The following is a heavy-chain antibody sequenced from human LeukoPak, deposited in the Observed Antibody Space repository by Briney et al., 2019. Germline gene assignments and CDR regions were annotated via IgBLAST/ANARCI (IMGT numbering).Heavy chain of an antibody. CDR3: ARDQGPLITMIVVY. Sequence: PGGSLRLSCVASGFIVSSNYMSWVRQAPGKGLEWISIIYSGGTAFYADSVKGRFTISRDNSKNTLYLQMNSLRADDTAMYYCARDQGPLITMIVVYWGQGTLVTVSS. CDR1: GFIVSSNY. J-gene: IGHJ4*02. CDR2: IYSGGTA. D-gene: IGHD3-22*01. V-gene: IGHV3-53*01.